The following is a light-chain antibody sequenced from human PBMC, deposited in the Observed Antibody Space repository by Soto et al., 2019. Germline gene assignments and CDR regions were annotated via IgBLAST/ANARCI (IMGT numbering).Light chain of an antibody. CDR1: QGVRSA. J-gene: IGKJ4*01. Sequence: EIVMTQSPATLSVSPGERATLSCRASQGVRSALAWYQHKPGQAPRLLIYGASTRATGIPARFTGSGSGTEFTLTISSLQSEDYAVYYCQQYNNWLTFGGGTKVEIK. V-gene: IGKV3-15*01. CDR3: QQYNNWLT. CDR2: GAS.